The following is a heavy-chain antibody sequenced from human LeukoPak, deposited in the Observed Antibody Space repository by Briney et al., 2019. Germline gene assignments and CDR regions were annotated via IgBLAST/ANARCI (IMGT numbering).Heavy chain of an antibody. Sequence: PSETLSLTCSVSGGSVSSYYWSWIRQPPGKGLEWIGEINHSGSTNYNPSLKSRVTISVDTSKNQFSLKLSSVTAADTAVYYCARAVRSITMVRGNYYYMDVWGKGTTVTVSS. CDR1: GGSVSSYY. CDR2: INHSGST. D-gene: IGHD3-10*01. V-gene: IGHV4-34*01. J-gene: IGHJ6*03. CDR3: ARAVRSITMVRGNYYYMDV.